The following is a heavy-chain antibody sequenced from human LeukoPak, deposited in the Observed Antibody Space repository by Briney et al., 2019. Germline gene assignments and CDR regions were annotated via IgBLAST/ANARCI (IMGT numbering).Heavy chain of an antibody. CDR3: TRPMVRGVIEYYFDY. J-gene: IGHJ4*02. Sequence: PGGSLRLSCTASGFTFGDYAMSWFRQAPGKGLEWVGFIRSKAYGGTTEYAASVKGRFTISRDDSKSIAYLQMNSLKTEDTAVYYCTRPMVRGVIEYYFDYWGQGTLVTVSS. CDR1: GFTFGDYA. D-gene: IGHD3-10*01. CDR2: IRSKAYGGTT. V-gene: IGHV3-49*03.